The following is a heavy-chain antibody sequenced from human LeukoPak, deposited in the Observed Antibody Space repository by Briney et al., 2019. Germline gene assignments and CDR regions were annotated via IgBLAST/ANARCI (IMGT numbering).Heavy chain of an antibody. CDR1: GGTFSSYA. CDR2: IIPIFGTA. CDR3: ARAKQQLVLYYAFDI. V-gene: IGHV1-69*13. J-gene: IGHJ3*02. D-gene: IGHD6-13*01. Sequence: SVKVSCKASGGTFSSYAISWVRQALGQGLEWMGGIIPIFGTANYAQKFQGRVTITADESTSTAYMELSSLRSEDTAVYYCARAKQQLVLYYAFDIWGQGTMVTVSS.